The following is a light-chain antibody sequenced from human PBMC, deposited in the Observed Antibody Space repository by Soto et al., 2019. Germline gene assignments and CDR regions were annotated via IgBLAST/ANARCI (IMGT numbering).Light chain of an antibody. V-gene: IGKV4-1*01. J-gene: IGKJ4*01. CDR1: QSVLDSSNNKNH. Sequence: DILITQSPDSLAASRSGTVTINRQSSQSVLDSSNNKNHLAWYQQKPGQPPKMLIHWASTRRSGVPDRFSGSGSGTDFTLTISSLQAEDVAVYYCQQYDSLPPAFGGGTKVDIK. CDR3: QQYDSLPPA. CDR2: WAS.